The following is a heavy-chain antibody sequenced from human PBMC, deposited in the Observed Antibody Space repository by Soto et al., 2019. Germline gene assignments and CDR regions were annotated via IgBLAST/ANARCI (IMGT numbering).Heavy chain of an antibody. CDR3: AADAALHDDAFDI. V-gene: IGHV1-58*01. CDR1: GFTFTSSA. D-gene: IGHD6-25*01. CDR2: IVVGSGNT. J-gene: IGHJ3*02. Sequence: SVKVSCKASGFTFTSSAVQWVRQARGQRLEWIGWIVVGSGNTNYAQKFQERVTVTRDMSTSTAYMELSSLRSEDTAVYYCAADAALHDDAFDIWGQGTMVTVSS.